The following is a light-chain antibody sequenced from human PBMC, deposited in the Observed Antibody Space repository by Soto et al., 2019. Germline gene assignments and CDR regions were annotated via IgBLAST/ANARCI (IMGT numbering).Light chain of an antibody. CDR1: QSISNW. Sequence: DIQMTQSPSTLSASVGDRVSITCRASQSISNWLAWYQQKPGKAPKLLIYKTSSLESGVPSRFSGSGSGTEFTLTISSLQPDEFATYYCQQYHTYWTFGQGTKVDIK. CDR3: QQYHTYWT. V-gene: IGKV1-5*03. J-gene: IGKJ1*01. CDR2: KTS.